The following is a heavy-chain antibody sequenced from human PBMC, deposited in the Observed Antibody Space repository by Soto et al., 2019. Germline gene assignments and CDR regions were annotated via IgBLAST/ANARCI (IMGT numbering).Heavy chain of an antibody. CDR2: TSSDGSIN. J-gene: IGHJ6*02. CDR1: GFSFGSYG. CDR3: VRRSTVSYYAVDV. V-gene: IGHV3-30*03. Sequence: GGSLRLSCAGSGFSFGSYGMPWVSQAPGKGLEGVTFTSSDGSINDYADSVKGRCTMSRDKSKNLLYLQMNSLSTEDTAVYYCVRRSTVSYYAVDVGGQGATVTVSS. D-gene: IGHD4-17*01.